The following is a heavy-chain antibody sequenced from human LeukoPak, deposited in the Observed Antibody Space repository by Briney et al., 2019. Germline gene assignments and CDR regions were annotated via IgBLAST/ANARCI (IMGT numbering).Heavy chain of an antibody. CDR1: GFTFSSYS. CDR2: ISSSSSTI. D-gene: IGHD2-8*01. CDR3: ARGRVLFSPPDAFDI. Sequence: PGGSLRLSCAASGFTFSSYSMNWVRQAPGKGLEWVSYISSSSSTIYYADSVKGRFTISRDNAKNSLYLQMNSLRAEDTAVYYCARGRVLFSPPDAFDIWGQGTMVTVSS. V-gene: IGHV3-48*04. J-gene: IGHJ3*02.